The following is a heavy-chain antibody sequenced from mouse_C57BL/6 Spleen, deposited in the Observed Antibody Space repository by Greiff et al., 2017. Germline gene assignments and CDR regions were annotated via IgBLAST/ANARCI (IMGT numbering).Heavy chain of an antibody. V-gene: IGHV8-8*01. Sequence: QVTLKECGPGILQPSQTLSLTCSFSGFSLSTFGMGVGWIRQPSGKGLEWLAHIWWDDDKYYNPALKSRLTISKDTSKNQVFLKIANVDTADTATYYCARTDYYGSSYAAYWGQGTLVTVSA. CDR2: IWWDDDK. D-gene: IGHD1-1*01. CDR3: ARTDYYGSSYAAY. CDR1: GFSLSTFGMG. J-gene: IGHJ3*01.